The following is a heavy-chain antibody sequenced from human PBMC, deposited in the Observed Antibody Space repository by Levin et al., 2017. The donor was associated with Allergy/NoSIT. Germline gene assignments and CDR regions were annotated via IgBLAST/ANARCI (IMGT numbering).Heavy chain of an antibody. J-gene: IGHJ3*02. D-gene: IGHD3-10*01. V-gene: IGHV3-33*01. CDR2: IWYDGSNK. Sequence: GESLKISCAASGFTFSSYGMHWVRQAPGKGLEWVAVIWYDGSNKYYADSVKGRFTISRDNSKNTLYLQMNSLRAEDTAVYYCVPGKHYYGSGSYYPGAPNDAFDIWGQGTMVTVSS. CDR1: GFTFSSYG. CDR3: VPGKHYYGSGSYYPGAPNDAFDI.